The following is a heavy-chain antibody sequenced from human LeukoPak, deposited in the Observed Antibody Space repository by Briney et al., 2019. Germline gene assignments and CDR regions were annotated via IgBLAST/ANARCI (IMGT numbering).Heavy chain of an antibody. CDR1: GFTVSSNY. Sequence: SGGSLRLPCAASGFTVSSNYMSWVRQAPGKGLEWVSLIYSSGSTYYANSVKGRFTISRDNSKNTLYLQMNSLRVDDTAVYHCAAIAAAGPEGYWGQGTLVTVSS. D-gene: IGHD6-13*01. V-gene: IGHV3-53*01. J-gene: IGHJ4*02. CDR3: AAIAAAGPEGY. CDR2: IYSSGST.